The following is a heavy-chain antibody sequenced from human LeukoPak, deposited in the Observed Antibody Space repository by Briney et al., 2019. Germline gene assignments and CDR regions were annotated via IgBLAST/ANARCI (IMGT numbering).Heavy chain of an antibody. D-gene: IGHD6-19*01. V-gene: IGHV3-30*04. Sequence: PGRSLRLSCAASGFTLSSSSYGMHWVRQAPGKGLEWVAMISYDGGSTYYADSVKGRFIISRDNAKNTLYLQMNSLRAEDTAVYYCARPGIAVPGSFDIWGQGTMVTVSS. CDR2: ISYDGGST. CDR3: ARPGIAVPGSFDI. CDR1: GFTLSSSSYG. J-gene: IGHJ3*02.